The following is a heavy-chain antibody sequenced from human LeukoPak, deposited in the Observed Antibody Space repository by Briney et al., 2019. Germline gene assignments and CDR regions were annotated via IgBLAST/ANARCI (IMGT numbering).Heavy chain of an antibody. CDR1: GHTLTDFP. CDR3: ATGRGDYYYFMAV. Sequence: ASVKLSCKISGHTLTDFPLHWVRQTPGKGLEWMGGFDPEDSGPIYAQNFQGRLTMTEDTSTDTFYMELSSLRSEDTALYFCATGRGDYYYFMAVWGKGTTVIVSS. CDR2: FDPEDSGP. D-gene: IGHD3-10*01. J-gene: IGHJ6*03. V-gene: IGHV1-24*01.